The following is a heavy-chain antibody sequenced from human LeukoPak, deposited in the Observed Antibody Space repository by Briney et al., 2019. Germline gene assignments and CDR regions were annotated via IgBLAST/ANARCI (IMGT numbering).Heavy chain of an antibody. V-gene: IGHV3-23*01. CDR3: AKGNTVTPDY. Sequence: GGSLRLSCAASGFTFSNNPMNWVRQAPGKGLEWVSAITTDGSRTYNADSVKGRFTISRDNSKNTLYLQMNSLRAEDTAVYYCAKGNTVTPDYWGQGTLVTVSS. D-gene: IGHD4-17*01. CDR2: ITTDGSRT. J-gene: IGHJ4*02. CDR1: GFTFSNNP.